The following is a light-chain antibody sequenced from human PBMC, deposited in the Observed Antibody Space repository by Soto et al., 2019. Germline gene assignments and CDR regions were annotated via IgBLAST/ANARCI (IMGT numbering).Light chain of an antibody. CDR2: AAS. Sequence: DIQMTQSPSSLSASVGDRVTSTCRASQSISSYLNWYQQKPGKAPKLLIYAASSLQSGVPSRFSGSGSGTDFTLTISSLQPEDFATYYCQQSYSTPPAYTFGQGTKLEIK. CDR3: QQSYSTPPAYT. J-gene: IGKJ2*01. V-gene: IGKV1-39*01. CDR1: QSISSY.